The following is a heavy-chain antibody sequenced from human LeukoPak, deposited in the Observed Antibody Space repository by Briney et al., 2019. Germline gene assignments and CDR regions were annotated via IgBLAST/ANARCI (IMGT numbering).Heavy chain of an antibody. V-gene: IGHV1-46*01. CDR1: GYTFTSYY. CDR3: ARAPDDHIPPDYYYYGMDV. CDR2: INPSGGST. D-gene: IGHD2-21*01. J-gene: IGHJ6*02. Sequence: ASVKVSCKASGYTFTSYYMHWVRQAPGQGLEWMGIINPSGGSTSYAQKFQGRVTMTRDTSTSTVYMELSSLRSEDTAVYYCARAPDDHIPPDYYYYGMDVWGQGTTVTVSS.